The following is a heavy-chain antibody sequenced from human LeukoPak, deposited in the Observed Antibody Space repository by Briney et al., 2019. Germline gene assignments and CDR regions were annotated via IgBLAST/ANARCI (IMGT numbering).Heavy chain of an antibody. J-gene: IGHJ4*02. D-gene: IGHD3-3*01. CDR3: ARDQYDTWSRRGNFDS. V-gene: IGHV3-48*01. Sequence: GGSLRLSCAASGLTFGSYSLNWVRQAPAKGLEWISYISTTSSTIYYADSVKGRFTISRDNAKNSLYLQMNSLRVEDTAVFYCARDQYDTWSRRGNFDSWGQGTLVIVSS. CDR1: GLTFGSYS. CDR2: ISTTSSTI.